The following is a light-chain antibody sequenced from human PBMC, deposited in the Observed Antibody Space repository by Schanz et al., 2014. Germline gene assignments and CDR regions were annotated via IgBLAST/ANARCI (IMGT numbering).Light chain of an antibody. Sequence: EIVLTQSPGTLSLSPGERVTLSCRASQTVTSGYLAWYQQKPGQTPRLLIYAASTRAPGIPGRFSGSGSGTDFTLTISRLEPEDVAVYYCQQYYSSPLTFGGGTKVEIK. CDR3: QQYYSSPLT. CDR2: AAS. CDR1: QTVTSGY. V-gene: IGKV3-20*01. J-gene: IGKJ4*01.